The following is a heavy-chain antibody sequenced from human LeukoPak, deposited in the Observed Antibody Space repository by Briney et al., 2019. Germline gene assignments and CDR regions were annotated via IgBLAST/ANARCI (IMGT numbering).Heavy chain of an antibody. V-gene: IGHV3-21*01. CDR3: ARADCSSSTCYLRRSWFDP. Sequence: GGSLRLSCAASGFTLSNYDMNWVRQAPGKGLEWVSSISTSSRYIYYKDSVRGRFTISRDDAKNPLYLELNSLRAEDTAVYYCARADCSSSTCYLRRSWFDPWGQGTLVTVSS. CDR1: GFTLSNYD. D-gene: IGHD2-2*01. J-gene: IGHJ5*02. CDR2: ISTSSRYI.